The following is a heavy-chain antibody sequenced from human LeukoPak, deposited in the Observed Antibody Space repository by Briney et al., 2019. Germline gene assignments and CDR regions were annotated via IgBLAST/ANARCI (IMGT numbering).Heavy chain of an antibody. CDR2: INWNGGST. CDR1: GFTFSSYA. V-gene: IGHV3-20*04. CDR3: ARAASTNYYYYMDV. Sequence: GGSLRLSCAASGFTFSSYAMSWVRQAPGKGLEWVSGINWNGGSTGYADFVKGRFTISRDNAKNSLYLQMNSLRAEDTALYYCARAASTNYYYYMDVWGKGTTVTVSS. J-gene: IGHJ6*03.